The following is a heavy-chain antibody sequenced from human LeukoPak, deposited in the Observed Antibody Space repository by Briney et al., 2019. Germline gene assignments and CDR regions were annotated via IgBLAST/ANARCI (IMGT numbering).Heavy chain of an antibody. D-gene: IGHD2-15*01. CDR2: ISQTGSIE. Sequence: GRSLRLSCAASGFTFTTYVIHWVRLAPGKGLEWVAVISQTGSIETYADSVKGRFTISRDNSKNTLYLQMDSLRAEDTAVYYCAKSGGYCSGGSCPGGYYYGMDVWGQGTTVTVSS. CDR3: AKSGGYCSGGSCPGGYYYGMDV. J-gene: IGHJ6*02. CDR1: GFTFTTYV. V-gene: IGHV3-30*04.